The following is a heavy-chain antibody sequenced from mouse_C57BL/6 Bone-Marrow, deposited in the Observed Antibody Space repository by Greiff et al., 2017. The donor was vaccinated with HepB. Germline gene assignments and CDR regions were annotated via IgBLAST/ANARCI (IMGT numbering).Heavy chain of an antibody. Sequence: QVQLKESGPGLVAPSQSLSITCTVSGFSLTSYAISWVRQPPGKGLEWLGLIWTGGGTNYNSALKSRLSISKDNSKSKVFLKMNSLQTDNTARYYVARTPPDYYGSSYWYFDVWGTGTTVTVSS. CDR3: ARTPPDYYGSSYWYFDV. J-gene: IGHJ1*03. CDR2: IWTGGGT. CDR1: GFSLTSYA. D-gene: IGHD1-1*01. V-gene: IGHV2-9-1*01.